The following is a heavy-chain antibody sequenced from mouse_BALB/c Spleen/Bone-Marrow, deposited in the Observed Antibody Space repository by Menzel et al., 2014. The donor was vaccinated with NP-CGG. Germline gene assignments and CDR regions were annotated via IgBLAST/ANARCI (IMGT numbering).Heavy chain of an antibody. J-gene: IGHJ2*01. V-gene: IGHV4-2*02. CDR3: ARLGYYGYHDN. D-gene: IGHD1-2*01. CDR2: INPGSSTI. Sequence: EVKLMESGGGLVQPGGSLNLACVASGFDFGRYWMSWARQAPGKGPEWIGEINPGSSTINYSPSLKDKFIISRDNAKNTLYLQMSKVRSEDTALYYCARLGYYGYHDNWGQGTTLTVSS. CDR1: GFDFGRYW.